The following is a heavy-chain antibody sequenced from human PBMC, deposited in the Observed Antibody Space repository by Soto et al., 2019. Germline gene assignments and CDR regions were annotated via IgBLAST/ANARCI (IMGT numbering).Heavy chain of an antibody. V-gene: IGHV3-33*01. D-gene: IGHD5-12*01. Sequence: GGSLRLSCASSGFTFSSYGMHWVRQAPGKGLEWVAVIWYDGSNKYYADSVKGRFTISRDNSKNTLYLQMNSLRAEDTAVYYCARDQEIVALPGYDAFDIWGQGTMVTVSS. CDR1: GFTFSSYG. J-gene: IGHJ3*02. CDR2: IWYDGSNK. CDR3: ARDQEIVALPGYDAFDI.